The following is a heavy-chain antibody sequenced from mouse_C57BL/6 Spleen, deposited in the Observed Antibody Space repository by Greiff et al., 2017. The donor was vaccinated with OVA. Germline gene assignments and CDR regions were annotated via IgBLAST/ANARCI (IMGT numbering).Heavy chain of an antibody. D-gene: IGHD2-4*01. J-gene: IGHJ4*01. CDR1: GYTFTSYW. V-gene: IGHV1-69*01. CDR2: IDPSDSYT. Sequence: QVHVKQPGAELVMPGASVKLSCKASGYTFTSYWMHWVKQRPGQGLEWIGEIDPSDSYTNYNQKFKGKSTLTVDKSSSTAYMQLSSLTSEDSAVYYCARGITNAMDYWGQGTSVTVSS. CDR3: ARGITNAMDY.